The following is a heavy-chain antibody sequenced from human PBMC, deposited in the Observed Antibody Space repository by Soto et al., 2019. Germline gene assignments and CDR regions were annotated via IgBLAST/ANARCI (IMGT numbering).Heavy chain of an antibody. V-gene: IGHV3-48*03. Sequence: GGSLRLSCAASGFIFSTYEMTWVRQAPGKGLEWLSYISRSGNTQYYADSVKGRFTISRDNAKNSLYLDMNSLSVEDTAVYYCARDEEKMRGIFPYSYGIDVWGQGTTVTVS. CDR3: ARDEEKMRGIFPYSYGIDV. CDR1: GFIFSTYE. CDR2: ISRSGNTQ. D-gene: IGHD3-10*01. J-gene: IGHJ6*02.